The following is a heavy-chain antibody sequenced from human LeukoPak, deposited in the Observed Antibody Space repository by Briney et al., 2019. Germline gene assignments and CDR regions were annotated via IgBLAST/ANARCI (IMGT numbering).Heavy chain of an antibody. CDR1: GDSVSSNSAA. CDR3: ARDSYSHGSGWSGGVD. J-gene: IGHJ4*02. Sequence: SQTLSLTCAISGDSVSSNSAAWNWIRQSPSRGLEWLGRTYYRSKWYNDYAVSVKSRITINPDTSKNQFSLQLNSVTPEDTAVYYCARDSYSHGSGWSGGVDWGQGTLVTVSS. CDR2: TYYRSKWYN. V-gene: IGHV6-1*01. D-gene: IGHD6-19*01.